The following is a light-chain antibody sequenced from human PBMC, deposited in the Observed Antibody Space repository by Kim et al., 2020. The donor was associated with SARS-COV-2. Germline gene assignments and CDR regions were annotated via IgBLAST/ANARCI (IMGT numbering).Light chain of an antibody. Sequence: APVGDRVTITCRARQGISSYLGWYQQKPGKAPKLLIYAASTLQSGVPSRFSGSGSGTEFTLTISSLQPEDFATYYCQQLNSYPLTFGGGTKVDIK. V-gene: IGKV1-9*01. CDR1: QGISSY. CDR2: AAS. CDR3: QQLNSYPLT. J-gene: IGKJ4*02.